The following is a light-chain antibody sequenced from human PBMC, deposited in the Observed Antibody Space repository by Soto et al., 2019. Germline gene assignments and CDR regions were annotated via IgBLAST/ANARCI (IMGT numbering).Light chain of an antibody. CDR3: SSYAASNKHV. Sequence: QSVLTQPPSASGSPGQSITISCTGTSSDVGGYDFVSWYQQHPGKAPKLMIYEVTKRLSGVPDRFSGSKSGNTASLTVSGLQPEDEADYYCSSYAASNKHVFGTGTKVTVL. V-gene: IGLV2-8*01. CDR1: SSDVGGYDF. J-gene: IGLJ1*01. CDR2: EVT.